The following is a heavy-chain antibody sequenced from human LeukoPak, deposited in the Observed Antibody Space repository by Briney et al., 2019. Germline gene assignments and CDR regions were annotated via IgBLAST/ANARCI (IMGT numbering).Heavy chain of an antibody. J-gene: IGHJ3*01. CDR1: GFTFSFAA. CDR2: IGSSGGST. CDR3: VKDIQLST. Sequence: PGGSLRLSCAASGFTFSFAAMTWVRQGPGKGLEWVSLIGSSGGSTYYADSVKGRFTISRDNTNHTLSLQMNSLRVEDTAIYYCVKDIQLSTWGLGTMVTVSS. V-gene: IGHV3-23*01. D-gene: IGHD5-24*01.